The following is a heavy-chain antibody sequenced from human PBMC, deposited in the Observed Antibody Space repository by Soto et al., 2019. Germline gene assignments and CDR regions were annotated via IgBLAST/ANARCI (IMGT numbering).Heavy chain of an antibody. CDR2: IYHSGST. D-gene: IGHD5-12*01. CDR3: ARGCRGYPYYFDY. CDR1: SGSISSSNW. J-gene: IGHJ4*02. V-gene: IGHV4-4*02. Sequence: SETLSLTCAVSSGSISSSNWWSWVRQPPGKGLEWIGEIYHSGSTNYNPSLKSRVTISVDKSKNQFSLKLSSVTAADTAVYYCARGCRGYPYYFDYWGQGTLVTVSS.